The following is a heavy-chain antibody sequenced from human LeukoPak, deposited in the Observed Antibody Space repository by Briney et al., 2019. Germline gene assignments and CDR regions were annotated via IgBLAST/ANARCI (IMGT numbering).Heavy chain of an antibody. CDR1: GFTFSSYA. CDR3: ARDGDILTGYYY. J-gene: IGHJ4*02. Sequence: GGSLRLSCAASGFTFSSYAMSWVRQAPGKGLEWVLAISGSGGSTYYADSVKGRFTISRDNSKNTLYLKMNSLRDEDTAVYYCARDGDILTGYYYWGQGTLVTVSS. D-gene: IGHD3-9*01. V-gene: IGHV3-23*01. CDR2: ISGSGGST.